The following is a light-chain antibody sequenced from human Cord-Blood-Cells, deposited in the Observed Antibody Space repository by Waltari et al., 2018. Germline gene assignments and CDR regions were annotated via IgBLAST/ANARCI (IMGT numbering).Light chain of an antibody. CDR2: AAS. J-gene: IGKJ2*01. Sequence: DIQLTQSPSFLSASVGDRVTITCRASQGISSYLAWYQQKPGKAPKLLIYAASTLQSGVPSRFSGSGSGTEFTLTISSLQPDDFATYYCQQLNSYPYTFGQGTELEIK. V-gene: IGKV1-9*01. CDR3: QQLNSYPYT. CDR1: QGISSY.